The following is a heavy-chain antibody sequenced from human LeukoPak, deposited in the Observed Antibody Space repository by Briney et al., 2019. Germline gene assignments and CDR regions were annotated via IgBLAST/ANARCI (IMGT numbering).Heavy chain of an antibody. J-gene: IGHJ4*02. CDR3: ARDSQHEACSGSPDY. D-gene: IGHD1-26*01. V-gene: IGHV1-18*01. CDR2: ISAYNGNT. CDR1: GYTFTSYG. Sequence: ASVKVSCKASGYTFTSYGISWVRQAPGQGLEWMGWISAYNGNTNYAQKLQGRVTMTTDTSTSTAYMELRSLRSDDTAVYYCARDSQHEACSGSPDYWGQGTLVTVSS.